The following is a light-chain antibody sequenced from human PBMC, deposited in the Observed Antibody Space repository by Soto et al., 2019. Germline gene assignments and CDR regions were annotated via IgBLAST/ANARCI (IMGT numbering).Light chain of an antibody. J-gene: IGKJ5*01. CDR2: DAS. CDR3: QQRSNWPPIT. Sequence: EIALTQSPATLSLYPGERATLSCRASQSISNYLAWYQQKPGQAPRLLIYDASNRATGVPARFSGSGSGTDFTLTISGLEPEDFAVYYCQQRSNWPPITFGQGTRLEIK. CDR1: QSISNY. V-gene: IGKV3-11*01.